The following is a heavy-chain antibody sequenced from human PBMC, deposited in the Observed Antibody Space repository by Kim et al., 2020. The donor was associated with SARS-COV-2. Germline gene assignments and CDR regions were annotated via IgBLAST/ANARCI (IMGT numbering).Heavy chain of an antibody. J-gene: IGHJ6*02. V-gene: IGHV3-74*01. CDR1: GFTFSSYW. CDR2: IISVGSST. Sequence: GGSLRLSCAASGFTFSSYWLHWVRQAPGKGLVWVSRIISVGSSTSYADSVKGRVTISRDNAKNTLYLQMNSLRAEDTAVYYCARYYYYGMDVWGQGTTVTVS. CDR3: ARYYYYGMDV.